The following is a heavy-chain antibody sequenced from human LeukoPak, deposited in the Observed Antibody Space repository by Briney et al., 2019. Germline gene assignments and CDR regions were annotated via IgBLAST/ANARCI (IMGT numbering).Heavy chain of an antibody. V-gene: IGHV3-30*02. CDR3: ASSLLWFGELQFDY. CDR1: GFSFSYYG. Sequence: GALRLSCAASGFSFSYYGMHWVRQAPGKGLEWVAFIRYDGSNKYYTDSVKGRFTISRDYSKNTLYLQMNSLRAEDTAVYYCASSLLWFGELQFDYWGQGTLVTVSS. J-gene: IGHJ4*02. CDR2: IRYDGSNK. D-gene: IGHD3-10*01.